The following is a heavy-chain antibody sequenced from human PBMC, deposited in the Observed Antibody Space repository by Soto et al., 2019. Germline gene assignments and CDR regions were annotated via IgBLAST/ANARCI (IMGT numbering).Heavy chain of an antibody. D-gene: IGHD3-16*01. J-gene: IGHJ6*03. CDR1: GDTFTTHT. V-gene: IGHV1-69*08. CDR3: ARDQYFNGPTCFGYTDI. Sequence: QVQLLQSGAEVKKPGSSVKVSCHASGDTFTTHTITWVRQAPGQGLEWVGRIIPLLGLTDYAQKFQGRVVITADKSTSTTYMVLSRLTFDDTALYYCARDQYFNGPTCFGYTDIWGTGTSVTVS. CDR2: IIPLLGLT.